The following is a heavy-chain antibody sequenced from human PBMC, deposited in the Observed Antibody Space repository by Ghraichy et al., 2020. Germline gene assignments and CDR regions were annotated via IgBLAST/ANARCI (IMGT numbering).Heavy chain of an antibody. V-gene: IGHV3-11*01. J-gene: IGHJ6*03. CDR2: ISSGGSTI. Sequence: GALRLSCVASGFTFSDYYMTWIRQAPGKGLEWVSDISSGGSTIYYADSVKGRFTISRDNAKNSLFLQMNSLRAEDTAVYYCAREGGGTLLREDYYKDVWGQGTTVTVSS. D-gene: IGHD2-15*01. CDR1: GFTFSDYY. CDR3: AREGGGTLLREDYYKDV.